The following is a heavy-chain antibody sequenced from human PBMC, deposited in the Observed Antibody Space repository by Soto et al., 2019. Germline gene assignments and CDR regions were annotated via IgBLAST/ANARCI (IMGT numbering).Heavy chain of an antibody. CDR1: GYDFSSYW. CDR2: IYPGDSDT. V-gene: IGHV5-51*01. J-gene: IGHJ5*02. CDR3: ARGYCTATICDPWFDP. D-gene: IGHD2-8*02. Sequence: PWESLKICCQGSGYDFSSYWIAWVRQMPGKGLEWMGIIYPGDSDTRYSLSFQGQVTISVDKSITTAYLQWSSLKASDTAMYYCARGYCTATICDPWFDPWGQGTLVTVSS.